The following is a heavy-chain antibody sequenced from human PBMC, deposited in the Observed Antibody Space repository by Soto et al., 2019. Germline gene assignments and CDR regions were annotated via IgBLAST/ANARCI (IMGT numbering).Heavy chain of an antibody. Sequence: KTGGSLRLSCAGSGFTFSSYTMKWVRQAPGKGLEWVASISSSYYIKYADSVKGRFTISRDNAKNSLYLQMNSLRAEDTAVYYCARGDVVVLTATSNFDYWGQGTLVTVSS. V-gene: IGHV3-21*01. CDR3: ARGDVVVLTATSNFDY. J-gene: IGHJ4*02. D-gene: IGHD2-21*02. CDR1: GFTFSSYT. CDR2: ISSSYYI.